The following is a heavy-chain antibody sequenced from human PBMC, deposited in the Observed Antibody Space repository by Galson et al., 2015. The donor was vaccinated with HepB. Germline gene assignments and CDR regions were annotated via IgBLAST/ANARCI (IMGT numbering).Heavy chain of an antibody. V-gene: IGHV5-51*01. CDR1: GYSFTSYW. CDR2: IYPGDSDT. CDR3: ARQGTQEQLATFDAFDI. Sequence: QSGAEVKKPGESLKISCKGSGYSFTSYWIGWVRQMPGKGLEWMGIIYPGDSDTRYSPSFQGQVTISADKSISTAYLQWSSLKASDTAMYYCARQGTQEQLATFDAFDIWGQGTMVTVSS. J-gene: IGHJ3*02. D-gene: IGHD6-13*01.